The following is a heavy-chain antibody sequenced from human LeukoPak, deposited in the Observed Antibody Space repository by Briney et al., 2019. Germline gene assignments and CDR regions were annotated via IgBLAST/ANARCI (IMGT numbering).Heavy chain of an antibody. CDR3: ATKGGDY. D-gene: IGHD3-16*01. CDR2: INEDGGAK. V-gene: IGHV3-7*01. CDR1: GFTFSRYW. J-gene: IGHJ4*02. Sequence: PGGSLRLSCAASGFTFSRYWMSWVRQAPGKGLGWVANINEDGGAKYYVDSVKGRFTISRDNAKNSQCLQMNSLRVEDTAVYYCATKGGDYWGQGTLVTVSS.